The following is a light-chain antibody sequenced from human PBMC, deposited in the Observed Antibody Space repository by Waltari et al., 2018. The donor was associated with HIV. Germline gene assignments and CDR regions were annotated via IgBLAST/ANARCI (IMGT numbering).Light chain of an antibody. CDR3: SSYTTFNTVI. CDR1: GAEIGAYNY. J-gene: IGLJ2*01. Sequence: QSALTQPASVSGSPGQSITISCAGTGAEIGAYNYVAWYQKLPDSVPKLIIYDVTSRPSGISDRFSASKSGNAASLTISGLQAEDEGDYYCSSYTTFNTVIFGG. V-gene: IGLV2-14*03. CDR2: DVT.